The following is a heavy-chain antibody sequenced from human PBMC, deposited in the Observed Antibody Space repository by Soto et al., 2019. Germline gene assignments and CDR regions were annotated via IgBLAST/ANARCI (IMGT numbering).Heavy chain of an antibody. CDR2: IVVGSGDT. CDR1: GFTFSSSA. Sequence: AASVKVSCKASGFTFSSSAVQWVRQARGQLLEWIGWIVVGSGDTNYAQKFQERVTITRDMSTSTTYMELSSLTSEDTAVYYCAADRDYDFWSGLIRDPPWNLDYWGQGTLVTVSS. CDR3: AADRDYDFWSGLIRDPPWNLDY. V-gene: IGHV1-58*01. J-gene: IGHJ4*02. D-gene: IGHD3-3*01.